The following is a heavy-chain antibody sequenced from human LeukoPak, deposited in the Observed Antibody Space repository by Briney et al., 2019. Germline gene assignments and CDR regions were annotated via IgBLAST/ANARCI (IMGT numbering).Heavy chain of an antibody. V-gene: IGHV3-30*04. CDR1: GFTFSSYA. CDR2: ISYDGSNK. CDR3: AREQYDFWSGYYRSYYFDY. Sequence: GGSPRLSCAASGFTFSSYAMHWVRQAPGKGLEWVAVISYDGSNKYYADSVKGRFTISRDNSKNTLYLQMNSLRAEDTAVYYCAREQYDFWSGYYRSYYFDYWGQGTLVTVSS. J-gene: IGHJ4*02. D-gene: IGHD3-3*01.